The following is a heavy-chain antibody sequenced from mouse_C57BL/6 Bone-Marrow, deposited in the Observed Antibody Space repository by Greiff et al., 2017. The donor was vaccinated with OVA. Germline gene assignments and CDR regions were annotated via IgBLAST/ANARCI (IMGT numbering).Heavy chain of an antibody. D-gene: IGHD2-1*01. CDR2: ISSGGDYI. CDR3: TRLLDAMDY. CDR1: GFTFSSYA. V-gene: IGHV5-9-1*02. J-gene: IGHJ4*01. Sequence: EVMLVESGAGLVKPGGSLKLSCAASGFTFSSYAMSWVRQTPEKRLEWVAYISSGGDYIYYADTVKGRFTISRDNARNTLYLQMGSLKSEDTAMYYCTRLLDAMDYWGQGTSVTVSS.